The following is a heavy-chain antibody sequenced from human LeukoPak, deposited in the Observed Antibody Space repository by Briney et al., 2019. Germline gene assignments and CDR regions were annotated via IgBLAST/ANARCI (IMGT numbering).Heavy chain of an antibody. J-gene: IGHJ4*02. Sequence: PGSSLRPFCAASGFTFDDYSTHWVRQAPREGRGWDLGISWNSGSIGYAESVKGRFTISRDNAKNSLYLQMNSLRDEDTALYYCAKDMDYSGWSCFDYWGQGTLVTVSS. V-gene: IGHV3-9*01. CDR2: ISWNSGSI. CDR1: GFTFDDYS. CDR3: AKDMDYSGWSCFDY. D-gene: IGHD3-10*01.